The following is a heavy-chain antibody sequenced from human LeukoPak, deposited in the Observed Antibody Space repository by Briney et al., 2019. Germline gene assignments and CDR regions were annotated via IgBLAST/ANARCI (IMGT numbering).Heavy chain of an antibody. J-gene: IGHJ4*02. D-gene: IGHD3-10*01. Sequence: PGGSLRPSCAASGFTFSSYGMHWVRQAPGKGLEWVAVISYDGSNKYYADSVKGRFTISRDNSKNTLYLQMNSLRAEDTAVYYCAKDRVITMVRGVIIPFDYWGQGTLVTVSS. CDR1: GFTFSSYG. V-gene: IGHV3-30*18. CDR2: ISYDGSNK. CDR3: AKDRVITMVRGVIIPFDY.